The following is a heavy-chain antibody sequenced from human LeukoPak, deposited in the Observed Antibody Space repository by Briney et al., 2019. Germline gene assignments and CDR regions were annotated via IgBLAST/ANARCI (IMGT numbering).Heavy chain of an antibody. Sequence: GGSLRLSCAASGFTFSSYSMNWVRQAPEKGLEWVSSISSSSSYIYYADSVKGRFTISRDNAKNSLYLQMNSLRAEDTAVYYCARDLEWLLFDYWGQGTLVTVSS. J-gene: IGHJ4*02. CDR2: ISSSSSYI. CDR1: GFTFSSYS. CDR3: ARDLEWLLFDY. V-gene: IGHV3-21*01. D-gene: IGHD3-3*01.